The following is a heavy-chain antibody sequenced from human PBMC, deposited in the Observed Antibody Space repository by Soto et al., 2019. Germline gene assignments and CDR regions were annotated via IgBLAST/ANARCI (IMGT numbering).Heavy chain of an antibody. V-gene: IGHV1-69*06. CDR3: ARHLLVGATIVYYFDY. Sequence: SVKVSCKASGGTFSSYAISWVREAPGQGLEWMGGIIPIFGTANYAQKFQGRVTITADKSTSTAYMELSSLRSEDTAVYYCARHLLVGATIVYYFDYWGQGTLVTVYS. CDR2: IIPIFGTA. D-gene: IGHD1-26*01. J-gene: IGHJ4*02. CDR1: GGTFSSYA.